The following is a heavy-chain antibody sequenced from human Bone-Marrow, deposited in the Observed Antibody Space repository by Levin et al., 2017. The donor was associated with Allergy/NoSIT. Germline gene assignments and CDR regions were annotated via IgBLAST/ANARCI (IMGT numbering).Heavy chain of an antibody. CDR1: GFKFSDRG. CDR3: TRDRGEWGQFYFDY. CDR2: IWYDGTNK. J-gene: IGHJ4*02. V-gene: IGHV3-33*01. D-gene: IGHD1-26*01. Sequence: GGSLRLSCAASGFKFSDRGMHWVRQAPGKGLEWVGIIWYDGTNKHYADSVRGRFTISRDNSKNTLYLQMNSLRAEDTAVYYCTRDRGEWGQFYFDYWGQGILVTVSS.